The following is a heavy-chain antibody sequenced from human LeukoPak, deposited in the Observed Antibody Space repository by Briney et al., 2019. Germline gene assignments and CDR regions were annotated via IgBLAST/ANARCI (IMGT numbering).Heavy chain of an antibody. CDR3: ATRRDYQAYDH. D-gene: IGHD3-16*01. CDR1: GVSIRSGGYC. V-gene: IGHV4-31*03. J-gene: IGHJ4*02. CDR2: IQDSRRT. Sequence: SETLSLTCTVSGVSIRSGGYCWSWVRPHPGEGLEWLGCIQDSRRTYYHPSLKSRLTISADTSQSPFSLRLNFVTAADTAIDYCATRRDYQAYDHWGQGTLVSVSS.